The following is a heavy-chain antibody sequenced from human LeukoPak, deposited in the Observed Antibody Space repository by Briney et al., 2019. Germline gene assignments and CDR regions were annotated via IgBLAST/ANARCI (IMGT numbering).Heavy chain of an antibody. CDR1: GGSFSGYY. J-gene: IGHJ4*02. CDR3: ARSYGSGSYYPC. V-gene: IGHV4-34*01. D-gene: IGHD3-10*01. CDR2: INHSGST. Sequence: SETLSLTCAVYGGSFSGYYWSWIRQPPGKGLEWIGEINHSGSTKYIPSLKSRVTISVDTSKNQFSLNLGSVTAADTAVYYCARSYGSGSYYPCWGQGTLVTVSS.